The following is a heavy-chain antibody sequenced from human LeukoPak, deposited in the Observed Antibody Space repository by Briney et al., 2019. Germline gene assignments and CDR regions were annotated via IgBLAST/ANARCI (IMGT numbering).Heavy chain of an antibody. J-gene: IGHJ5*02. Sequence: ASVKVSCKASGYTFTSYGISWVRQAPGQGREWMGWISAYDGNTNYAQKFQGRVTMTTDTSTSTAYMDLRSLRSDDTAVYYCARDRYYYASGSVQIRNNWFDPWGQGTLVTVSS. D-gene: IGHD3-10*01. V-gene: IGHV1-18*01. CDR3: ARDRYYYASGSVQIRNNWFDP. CDR1: GYTFTSYG. CDR2: ISAYDGNT.